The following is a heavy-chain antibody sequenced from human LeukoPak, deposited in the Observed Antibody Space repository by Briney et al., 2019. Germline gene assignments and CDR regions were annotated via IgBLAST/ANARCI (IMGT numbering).Heavy chain of an antibody. J-gene: IGHJ4*02. Sequence: GGSLRLSCAASGFTFSSYAMHWVRQAPGKGLEWVSYISGSGSTIYYADSVKGRFTISRDNARNSFYLQMNSLRAEDTAVYYCASYIVGPTLDYWGQGTLVTVSS. D-gene: IGHD1-26*01. CDR2: ISGSGSTI. CDR3: ASYIVGPTLDY. V-gene: IGHV3-48*03. CDR1: GFTFSSYA.